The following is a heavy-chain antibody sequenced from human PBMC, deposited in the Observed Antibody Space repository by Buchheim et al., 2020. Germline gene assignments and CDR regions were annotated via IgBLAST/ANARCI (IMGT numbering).Heavy chain of an antibody. CDR2: ISSSGSTI. CDR1: GFTFSSYE. V-gene: IGHV3-48*03. Sequence: EVQLVESGGGLVQPGGSLRLSCAASGFTFSSYEMNWVRQAPGKGLEWVSYISSSGSTIYYADSVKGRFTISRDNAKNSMYLQMNSLRAEDTAVYYCARDPGHYYDSSGYYLNDYWGQGTL. J-gene: IGHJ4*02. CDR3: ARDPGHYYDSSGYYLNDY. D-gene: IGHD3-22*01.